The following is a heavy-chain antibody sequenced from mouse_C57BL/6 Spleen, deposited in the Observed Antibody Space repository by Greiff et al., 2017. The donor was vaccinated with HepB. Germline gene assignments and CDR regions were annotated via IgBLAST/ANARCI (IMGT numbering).Heavy chain of an antibody. V-gene: IGHV1-64*01. CDR2: IHPNSGST. CDR3: AGYDYGNSYYAMDY. Sequence: QVQLQQPGAELVKPGASVKLSCKASGYTFTSYWMHWVKQRPGQGLEWIGMIHPNSGSTNYNEKFKSKATLTVDKSSSTAYMQLSSLTSEDSAVYYCAGYDYGNSYYAMDYWGQGTSVTVSS. CDR1: GYTFTSYW. D-gene: IGHD2-4*01. J-gene: IGHJ4*01.